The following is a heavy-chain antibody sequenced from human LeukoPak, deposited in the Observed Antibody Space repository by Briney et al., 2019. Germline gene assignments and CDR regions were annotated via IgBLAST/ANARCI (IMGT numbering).Heavy chain of an antibody. CDR1: GGSISSYY. CDR3: ARSSSSGYYYYFDY. D-gene: IGHD3-22*01. V-gene: IGHV4-4*07. CDR2: IYTSGST. J-gene: IGHJ4*02. Sequence: SETLSLTCTVSGGSISSYYWSWIRQPAGKGLEWIGRIYTSGSTNYNPSLKSRVTISVDKSKNRFSLKLSSVTAADTAVYYCARSSSSGYYYYFDYWGQGTLVTVSS.